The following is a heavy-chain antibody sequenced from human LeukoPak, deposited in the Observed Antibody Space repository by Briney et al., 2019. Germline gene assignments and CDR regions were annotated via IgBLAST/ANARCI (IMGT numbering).Heavy chain of an antibody. CDR2: VNQGGTGK. CDR1: GFRFSSQW. V-gene: IGHV3-7*01. CDR3: ARDGDSDYIFSYYFDY. J-gene: IGHJ4*02. D-gene: IGHD2-21*02. Sequence: GGSLRLSCAASGFRFSSQWMSWVRQAPGKGLEWVAIVNQGGTGKYYVDSVKGRFTISRDNSKNTLYLQMNSLRAEDTAVYYCARDGDSDYIFSYYFDYWGQGTLVTVSS.